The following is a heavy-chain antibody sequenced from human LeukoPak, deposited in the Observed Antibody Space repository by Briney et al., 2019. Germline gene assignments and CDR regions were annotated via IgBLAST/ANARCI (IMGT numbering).Heavy chain of an antibody. Sequence: GASVKVSCEASGYSFNVYHIHWVRQAPGQGLEWMGWIKPKSDDTNYGQNFQGRVTMTRDTSISTAYMELSGLRSDDTAVYYCARVDEGGHFSYYGMDAWGQGTTVTVSS. CDR3: ARVDEGGHFSYYGMDA. V-gene: IGHV1-2*02. CDR1: GYSFNVYH. D-gene: IGHD3-16*01. J-gene: IGHJ6*02. CDR2: IKPKSDDT.